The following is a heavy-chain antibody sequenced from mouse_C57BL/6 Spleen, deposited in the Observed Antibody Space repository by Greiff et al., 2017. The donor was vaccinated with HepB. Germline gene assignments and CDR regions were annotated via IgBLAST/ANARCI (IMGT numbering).Heavy chain of an antibody. J-gene: IGHJ2*01. V-gene: IGHV1-82*01. Sequence: QVQLKESGPELVKPGASVKISCKASGYAFSSSWMNWVKQRPGKGLEWIGRIYPGDGDTNYNGKFKGKATLTTDKSSSTAYMQLSRLTSEDSAVYVCARSEGCYFDFWGPGTTLTVSS. CDR3: ARSEGCYFDF. CDR2: IYPGDGDT. D-gene: IGHD6-1*01. CDR1: GYAFSSSW.